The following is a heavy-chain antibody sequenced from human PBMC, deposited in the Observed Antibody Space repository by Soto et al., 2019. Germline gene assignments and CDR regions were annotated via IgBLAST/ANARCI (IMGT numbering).Heavy chain of an antibody. CDR3: ARVGGYLTRALYYYYYYGMDV. CDR2: IKQDGSEK. D-gene: IGHD5-12*01. CDR1: GFTFTRYS. V-gene: IGHV3-7*03. J-gene: IGHJ6*02. Sequence: GGSLRLSCAASGFTFTRYSMNWVRQAPGKGLEWVANIKQDGSEKYYVDSVKGRFTISRDNAKNSLCLQMNSLRAEDTAVYYCARVGGYLTRALYYYYYYGMDVWGQGTTVTVS.